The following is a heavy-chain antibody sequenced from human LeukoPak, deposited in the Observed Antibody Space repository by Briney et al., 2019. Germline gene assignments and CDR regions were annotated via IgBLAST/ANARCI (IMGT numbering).Heavy chain of an antibody. CDR3: ARPNSLSYGDWGY. V-gene: IGHV4-34*01. Sequence: SETLSLTCAVYGGSFSGYYWSWIRQPPGKGLEWIGEINHSGSTNYNPSLKSRVTISVDTSKNQFSPKLSSVTAADTAVYYCARPNSLSYGDWGYWGQGTLVTVSS. CDR1: GGSFSGYY. D-gene: IGHD4-17*01. CDR2: INHSGST. J-gene: IGHJ4*02.